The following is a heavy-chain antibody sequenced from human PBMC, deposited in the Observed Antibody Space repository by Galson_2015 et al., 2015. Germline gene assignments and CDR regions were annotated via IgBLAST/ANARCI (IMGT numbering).Heavy chain of an antibody. V-gene: IGHV3-23*01. D-gene: IGHD6-13*01. CDR3: AKRGYSSSWGNDY. Sequence: SLRLSCAASGLTFSSYAMSWVRQAPGKGLEWVSAISGSGGSTYYADSVKGRFTISRDNSKNTLYLQMNSLRAEDTAVYYCAKRGYSSSWGNDYWGQGTLVTVSS. CDR2: ISGSGGST. CDR1: GLTFSSYA. J-gene: IGHJ4*02.